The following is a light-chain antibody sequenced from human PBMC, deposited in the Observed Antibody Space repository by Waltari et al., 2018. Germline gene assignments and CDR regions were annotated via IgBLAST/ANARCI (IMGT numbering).Light chain of an antibody. V-gene: IGLV2-14*01. J-gene: IGLJ1*01. Sequence: QSALTQPASVSGSPGQSITISCTGTSSDVGGYNYVSWYQQHPGKAPKFLIYEVSNRPSGVSHRFSGSKSGNTASLTISGLQAEDEADYYCSSYTSTIPYVFGTGTKVTVL. CDR2: EVS. CDR3: SSYTSTIPYV. CDR1: SSDVGGYNY.